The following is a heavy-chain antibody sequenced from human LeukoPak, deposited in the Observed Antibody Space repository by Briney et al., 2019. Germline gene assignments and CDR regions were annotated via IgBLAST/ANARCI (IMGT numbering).Heavy chain of an antibody. Sequence: IINPSGGSTSYAQKFQGRVTMTRDTSTSTVYMELSSLRSEDTAVYYCARDLGVGAVDWFDPWGQGTLVTVSS. V-gene: IGHV1-46*01. CDR2: INPSGGST. D-gene: IGHD6-19*01. CDR3: ARDLGVGAVDWFDP. J-gene: IGHJ5*02.